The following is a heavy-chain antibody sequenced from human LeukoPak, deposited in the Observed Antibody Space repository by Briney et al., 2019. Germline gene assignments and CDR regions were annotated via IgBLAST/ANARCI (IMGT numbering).Heavy chain of an antibody. D-gene: IGHD6-6*01. V-gene: IGHV1-46*01. CDR3: ARVIEYSSSSRGNWFDP. J-gene: IGHJ5*02. CDR1: GYTFTSYY. CDR2: INPSGGST. Sequence: GASVKVSCKASGYTFTSYYMHWVRQAPGQGLEWMGIINPSGGSTSYAQKLQGRVTMTTDTSTSTAYMELRSLRSDDTAVYYCARVIEYSSSSRGNWFDPWGQGTLVTVSS.